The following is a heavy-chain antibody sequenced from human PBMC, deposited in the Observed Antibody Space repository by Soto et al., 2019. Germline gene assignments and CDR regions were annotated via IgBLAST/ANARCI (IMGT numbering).Heavy chain of an antibody. D-gene: IGHD4-17*01. J-gene: IGHJ6*03. CDR2: ISSNGGST. Sequence: PAGSLRLSCAASGFTFSSYAMHWVRKAPGKGLEYVSAISSNGGSTYYANSVKGRFTISRDNSKNTLYLQMGSLRAEDMAVYYCARAYGDGYYYYYMDVWGKGTTVTVSS. CDR3: ARAYGDGYYYYYMDV. V-gene: IGHV3-64*01. CDR1: GFTFSSYA.